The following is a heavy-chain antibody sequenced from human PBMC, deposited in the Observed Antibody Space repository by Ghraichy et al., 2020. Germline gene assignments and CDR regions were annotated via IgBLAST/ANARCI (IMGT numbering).Heavy chain of an antibody. V-gene: IGHV3-23*01. Sequence: LSLTCAASGFTFSTYAMSWVRQAPGKGLEWVSAISGGGGSTYYADSVKGRFTISRDNSKNTLYLQMNSLRAEDTAVYYCAKDTISTVTSPGDAFDIWGQGTMVTVSS. J-gene: IGHJ3*02. D-gene: IGHD4-17*01. CDR2: ISGGGGST. CDR1: GFTFSTYA. CDR3: AKDTISTVTSPGDAFDI.